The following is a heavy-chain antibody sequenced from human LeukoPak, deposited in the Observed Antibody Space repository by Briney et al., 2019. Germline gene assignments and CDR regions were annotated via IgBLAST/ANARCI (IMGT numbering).Heavy chain of an antibody. V-gene: IGHV4-59*08. J-gene: IGHJ4*02. Sequence: SETLSLTCTVSGGSISSYYWSWIRQPPGKGLEWIGYIYYSGSTNYNPSLKSRVTMSVDTSKNQFSLKLSSVTAADTAVYYCASGLVRSRSISNHYYFDYWGQGTLVTVSS. CDR2: IYYSGST. CDR3: ASGLVRSRSISNHYYFDY. D-gene: IGHD3-10*01. CDR1: GGSISSYY.